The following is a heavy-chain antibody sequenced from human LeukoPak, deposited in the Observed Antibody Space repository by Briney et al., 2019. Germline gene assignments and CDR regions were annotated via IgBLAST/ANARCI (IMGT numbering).Heavy chain of an antibody. CDR3: ARLVKTAGYYFDY. V-gene: IGHV4-34*01. J-gene: IGHJ4*02. Sequence: SETLSLTCAVYGGSFSGYYWSWIRQPPGKGLEWIGEINHSGSTNYNPSLKSRVTISVDTSKNQFSLKLSSVTAADTAVYYCARLVKTAGYYFDYWGQGTLVTVSS. CDR1: GGSFSGYY. D-gene: IGHD2-21*01. CDR2: INHSGST.